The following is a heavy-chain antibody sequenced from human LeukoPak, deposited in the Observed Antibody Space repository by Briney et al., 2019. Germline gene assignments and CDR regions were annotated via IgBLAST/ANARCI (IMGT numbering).Heavy chain of an antibody. CDR1: GGSISSYY. CDR2: IYYSGST. CDR3: ARDSRGYSYGPSGLDY. V-gene: IGHV4-59*12. Sequence: KPSEALSLTCTVSGGSISSYYWSWIRQPPGKGLEWIGYIYYSGSTYYNPSLKSRVTISVDTSKNQFSLKLSSVTAADTAVYYCARDSRGYSYGPSGLDYWGQGTLSPSPQ. D-gene: IGHD5-18*01. J-gene: IGHJ4*02.